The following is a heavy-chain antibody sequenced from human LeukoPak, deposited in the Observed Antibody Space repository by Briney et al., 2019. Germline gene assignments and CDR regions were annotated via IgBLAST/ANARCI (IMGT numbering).Heavy chain of an antibody. J-gene: IGHJ4*02. D-gene: IGHD3-10*01. CDR2: IYYSGST. CDR3: ARDTSRGSGTRIFDY. Sequence: SETLSLTCTVSGGSISSYYWSWIRQPPGKGLEWIGYIYYSGSTYYNPSLKSRVTISVDTSKNQFSLKLSSVTAADTAVYYCARDTSRGSGTRIFDYWGQGTLVTVSS. V-gene: IGHV4-59*12. CDR1: GGSISSYY.